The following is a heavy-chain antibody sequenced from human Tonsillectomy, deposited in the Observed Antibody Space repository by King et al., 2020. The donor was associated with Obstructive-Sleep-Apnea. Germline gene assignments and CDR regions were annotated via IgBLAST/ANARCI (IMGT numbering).Heavy chain of an antibody. CDR3: AKEWGNTEHYHRFDY. Sequence: SLLLSFSSCCSLVHDYAMTVVVDAPEKGLEWVSLINWDGTTTYYADSVKGRFSISRDNTKNFLYLQMKSLRPEDTALYYCAKEWGNTEHYHRFDYWGQGTLGTVSS. CDR1: CSLVHDYA. D-gene: IGHD3-16*01. V-gene: IGHV3-43D*03. J-gene: IGHJ4*02. CDR2: INWDGTTT.